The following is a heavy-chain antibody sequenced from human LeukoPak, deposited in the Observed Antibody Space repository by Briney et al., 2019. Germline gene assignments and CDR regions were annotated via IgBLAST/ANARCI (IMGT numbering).Heavy chain of an antibody. D-gene: IGHD2-2*02. CDR1: GFTFSSYA. CDR3: AKGPTVVPAAIRGAFDI. V-gene: IGHV3-23*01. CDR2: ISGSGGST. J-gene: IGHJ3*02. Sequence: GSLRLSCAASGFTFSSYATSWVRQAPGKGLEWVSAISGSGGSTYYADSVKGRFTISRDNSKNTLYLQMNSLRAEDTAVYYCAKGPTVVPAAIRGAFDIWGQGTMVTVSS.